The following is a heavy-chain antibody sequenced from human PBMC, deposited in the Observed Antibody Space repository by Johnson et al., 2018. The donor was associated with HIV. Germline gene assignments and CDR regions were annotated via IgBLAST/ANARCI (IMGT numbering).Heavy chain of an antibody. CDR1: GFTFSSYA. D-gene: IGHD2-2*01. V-gene: IGHV3-20*04. CDR3: ARVGEYCSSTSCSGAFDI. CDR2: INWNGGST. Sequence: VQLVESGGGVVQPGRSLRLSCAASGFTFSSYAMNWVRQAPGKGLEWVSGINWNGGSTGYADSVKGRFTISRDNAKNSLYLQMNSLRAEDTALYYWARVGEYCSSTSCSGAFDIWGQGTMVTVSS. J-gene: IGHJ3*02.